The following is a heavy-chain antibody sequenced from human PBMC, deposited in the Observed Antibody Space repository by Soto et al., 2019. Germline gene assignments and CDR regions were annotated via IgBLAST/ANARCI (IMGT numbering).Heavy chain of an antibody. CDR2: ISAYNGNT. Sequence: GASVKVSCKASGYTFTGYVISWVRQAPGQGLEWMGWISAYNGNTNYAQKLQARVTMTTDTSPSPAYMEMRSLRSDYTAVYYCSSAYSSGCFDYWGQGTLVTVSS. J-gene: IGHJ4*02. CDR1: GYTFTGYV. V-gene: IGHV1-18*01. D-gene: IGHD6-19*01. CDR3: SSAYSSGCFDY.